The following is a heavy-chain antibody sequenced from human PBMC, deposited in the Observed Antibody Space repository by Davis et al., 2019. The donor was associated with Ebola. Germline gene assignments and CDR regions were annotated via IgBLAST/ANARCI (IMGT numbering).Heavy chain of an antibody. J-gene: IGHJ4*02. CDR3: AREGMGQQLDN. CDR1: GFTFSSYE. CDR2: ISASGNTK. Sequence: GGSLRLSCATSGFTFSSYEMNWVRQAPGKGLEWVSYISASGNTKYYADSVKGRFTISRDNAKNSLFLQMNTLRAEDAALYFCAREGMGQQLDNWGQGTLVTVSS. D-gene: IGHD6-13*01. V-gene: IGHV3-48*03.